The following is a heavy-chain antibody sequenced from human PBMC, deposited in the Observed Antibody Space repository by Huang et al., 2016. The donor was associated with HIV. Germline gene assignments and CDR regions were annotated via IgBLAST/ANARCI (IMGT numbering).Heavy chain of an antibody. Sequence: QLQLQESGPGQVKPSETLSLTCTVSGDFISSTHYYWGWIRQSPGKGLEWVGSVYQSGSTNYNPSLKSRVTLSVDTSRNQFSRRLNAVTAADTAVYYCASQHIGAAATWFWGRGTQVAVSS. V-gene: IGHV4-39*01. CDR2: VYQSGST. CDR3: ASQHIGAAATWF. J-gene: IGHJ4*02. D-gene: IGHD6-13*01. CDR1: GDFISSTHYY.